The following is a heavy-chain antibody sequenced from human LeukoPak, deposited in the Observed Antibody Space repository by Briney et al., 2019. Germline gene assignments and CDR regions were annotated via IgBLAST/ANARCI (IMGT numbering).Heavy chain of an antibody. CDR3: ARGMAAYYYYGMDV. CDR2: IIPILGIA. CDR1: GGTFSSYA. D-gene: IGHD5-24*01. Sequence: SVKVSCKASGGTFSSYAISWVRQAPGQGLEWMGRIIPILGIANYAQKFQGRVTITADKSTSTAYMELSSLRSEDTAVYYCARGMAAYYYYGMDVWGQGTTVTVSS. J-gene: IGHJ6*02. V-gene: IGHV1-69*04.